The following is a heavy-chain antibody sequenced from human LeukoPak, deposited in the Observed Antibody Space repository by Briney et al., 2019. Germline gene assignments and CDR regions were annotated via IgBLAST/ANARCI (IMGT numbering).Heavy chain of an antibody. CDR3: ARDGGDLGPGTIRGTRFYYYYMDV. D-gene: IGHD3-16*01. J-gene: IGHJ6*03. CDR1: GASISGGSDY. Sequence: SQTLSLTCSVSGASISGGSDYWIWIRQPAGKALEYIGRVHTSGNPNYNPSFESRVSISVDRSKNQFSLQLHSVTAADTAVYYCARDGGDLGPGTIRGTRFYYYYMDVWGKGTAVIVSS. V-gene: IGHV4-61*02. CDR2: VHTSGNP.